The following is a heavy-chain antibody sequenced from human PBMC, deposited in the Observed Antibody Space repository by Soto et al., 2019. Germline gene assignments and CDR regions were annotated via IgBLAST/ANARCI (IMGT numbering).Heavy chain of an antibody. J-gene: IGHJ4*02. CDR1: GYTFTSYA. CDR2: SNAGNGNT. Sequence: QVQLVQSGAEVKKPGASVKVSCKASGYTFTSYAMHWVRQAPGQRLEWMGWSNAGNGNTKYSQKFQGRVTINRDTSARTAYLALSSLRSEDTAVYYCASSCSGGSFYSNSLDYLGQGTLVTVSS. D-gene: IGHD2-15*01. CDR3: ASSCSGGSFYSNSLDY. V-gene: IGHV1-3*01.